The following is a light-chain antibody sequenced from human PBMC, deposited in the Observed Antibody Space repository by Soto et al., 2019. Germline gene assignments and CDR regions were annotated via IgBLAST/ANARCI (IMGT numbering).Light chain of an antibody. CDR2: EDS. J-gene: IGLJ1*01. V-gene: IGLV2-23*01. CDR1: SSDVGKYNL. Sequence: QSALTQPASVSGSPRQSITISCTGTSSDVGKYNLVSWYQQHPGKAPKVMIYEDSKRPSGVSNRFSGSKSGNTASLTISGLQAEDEADYYCYSYAGSSTYVFGTGTKLTVL. CDR3: YSYAGSSTYV.